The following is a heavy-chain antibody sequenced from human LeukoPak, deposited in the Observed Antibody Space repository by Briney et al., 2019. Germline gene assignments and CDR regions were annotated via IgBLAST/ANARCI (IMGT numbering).Heavy chain of an antibody. Sequence: GESLKISCEASGFTFSSYWMSWVRQAPGKGVEWVANIRDDGGEIYYVDSVKGRFTISRDNAKSSLFLQMNSLRAEDAAVYYCARDKPRGSYYGSIFDSWGQGTLVTVSS. CDR1: GFTFSSYW. CDR3: ARDKPRGSYYGSIFDS. V-gene: IGHV3-7*01. CDR2: IRDDGGEI. J-gene: IGHJ4*02. D-gene: IGHD1-26*01.